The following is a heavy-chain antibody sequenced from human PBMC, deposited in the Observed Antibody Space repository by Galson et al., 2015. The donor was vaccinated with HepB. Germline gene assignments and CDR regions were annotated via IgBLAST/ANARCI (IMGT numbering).Heavy chain of an antibody. Sequence: SVKVSCKASGYTFTSYYMHWVRQAPGQGLEWMGIINPSGGSTSYAQKFQGRVTMTRDTSTSTVYMELSSLRSEDTAVYYCARDGAKEVATFLYPDAFDIWGQGTMVTVSS. CDR3: ARDGAKEVATFLYPDAFDI. CDR2: INPSGGST. V-gene: IGHV1-46*01. D-gene: IGHD5-12*01. CDR1: GYTFTSYY. J-gene: IGHJ3*02.